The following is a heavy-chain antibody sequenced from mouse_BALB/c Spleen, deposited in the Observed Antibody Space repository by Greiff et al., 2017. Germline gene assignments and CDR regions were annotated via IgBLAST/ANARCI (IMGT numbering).Heavy chain of an antibody. J-gene: IGHJ3*01. D-gene: IGHD2-1*01. CDR3: ARDDYGNYVWFAY. Sequence: VQLKESGPGLVAPSQSLSITCTVSGFSLTSYGVHWVRQPPGKGLEWLGVIWAGGSTNYNSALMSRLSISKDNSKSQVFLKMNSLQTDDTAMYYCARDDYGNYVWFAYWGQGTLVTVSA. V-gene: IGHV2-9*02. CDR2: IWAGGST. CDR1: GFSLTSYG.